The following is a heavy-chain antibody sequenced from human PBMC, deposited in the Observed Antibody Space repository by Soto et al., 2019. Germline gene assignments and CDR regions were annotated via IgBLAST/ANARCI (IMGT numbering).Heavy chain of an antibody. D-gene: IGHD5-18*01. Sequence: QVPLQESGPGLVKPSQTLSLTCTVSGGSISSEGHYWSWFRQLPGKGLEWIGDIYYSGTTYHNPSLRSRLTISGDASKNQFSLKLSSVTAADTALYYCARGRGYSYGPYYFDYWGQGTLVTVSS. CDR3: ARGRGYSYGPYYFDY. CDR2: IYYSGTT. CDR1: GGSISSEGHY. J-gene: IGHJ4*02. V-gene: IGHV4-31*03.